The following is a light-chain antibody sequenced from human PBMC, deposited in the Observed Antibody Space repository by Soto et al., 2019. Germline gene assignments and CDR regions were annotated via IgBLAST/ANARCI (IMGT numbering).Light chain of an antibody. CDR2: DTS. CDR3: QQYKNWPPYT. CDR1: QSVSSS. V-gene: IGKV3-15*01. Sequence: EIVMTQSPATLSVSPGERVTLSCRASQSVSSSLARYQQKPGQAPRLLIYDTSTRATTIPARFSGSGSGTEFTLTISGLQSEDSAVYYCQQYKNWPPYTFGQGTKVDIK. J-gene: IGKJ2*01.